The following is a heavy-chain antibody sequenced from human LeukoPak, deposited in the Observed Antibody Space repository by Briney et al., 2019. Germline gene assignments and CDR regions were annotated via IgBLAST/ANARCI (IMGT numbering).Heavy chain of an antibody. V-gene: IGHV4-39*01. CDR1: GGSISSSSYY. D-gene: IGHD3-22*01. J-gene: IGHJ3*02. Sequence: SETLSLTCTVSGGSISSSSYYWGWIRQPPGKGLEWIGSIYYSGSTYYNPSLKSRVTISVDTSKNQFSLKLSSVTAADTAVYYCARQTTNYCDRRPDAFDIWGQGTMVTVSS. CDR3: ARQTTNYCDRRPDAFDI. CDR2: IYYSGST.